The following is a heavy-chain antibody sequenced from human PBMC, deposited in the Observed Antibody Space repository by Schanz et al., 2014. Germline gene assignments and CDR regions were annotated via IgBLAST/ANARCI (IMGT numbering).Heavy chain of an antibody. CDR3: ARVRCSGGNCYSWRTSYFGMDV. V-gene: IGHV1-18*01. Sequence: QVQLVQSGAEVKRPGVSVKVSCKASGYSFTSYGITWARQAPGQGLERMGWISGYNGNTNYAQRFKGRVTMTTDTSTNTAYMELRSLRSDDTAVYYCARVRCSGGNCYSWRTSYFGMDVWGQGTTVTVSS. J-gene: IGHJ6*02. CDR2: ISGYNGNT. D-gene: IGHD2-15*01. CDR1: GYSFTSYG.